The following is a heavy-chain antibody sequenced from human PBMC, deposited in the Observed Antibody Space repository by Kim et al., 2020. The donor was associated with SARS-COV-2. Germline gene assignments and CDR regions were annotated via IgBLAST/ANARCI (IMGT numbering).Heavy chain of an antibody. CDR3: AREYNYYDSSGYYSPVTDY. V-gene: IGHV3-66*01. Sequence: GGSLRLSCAASGFTVSSNYMSWVRQAPGKGLEWVSVIYSGGSTYYADSVKGRFTISRDNSKNTLYLQMNSLRAEDTAVYYCAREYNYYDSSGYYSPVTDYWGQGTLVTVSS. D-gene: IGHD3-22*01. CDR1: GFTVSSNY. J-gene: IGHJ4*02. CDR2: IYSGGST.